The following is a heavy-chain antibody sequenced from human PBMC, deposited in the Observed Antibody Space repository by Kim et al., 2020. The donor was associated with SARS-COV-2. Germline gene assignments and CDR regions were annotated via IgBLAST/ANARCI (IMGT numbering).Heavy chain of an antibody. D-gene: IGHD2-15*01. CDR1: GFTFSSYT. CDR3: ARDFVSWYYFDY. J-gene: IGHJ4*02. Sequence: GGSLRLSCAASGFTFSSYTMDWVRQAPGKGLEWVSSISSSSDIYYADSVQGRFTISRDNAKNSLYLQMNSLRAEDTAVYYCARDFVSWYYFDYWGQGTLVTVSS. V-gene: IGHV3-21*01. CDR2: ISSSSDI.